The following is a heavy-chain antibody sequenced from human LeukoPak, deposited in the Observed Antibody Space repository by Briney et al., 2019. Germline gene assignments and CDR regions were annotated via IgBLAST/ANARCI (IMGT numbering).Heavy chain of an antibody. J-gene: IGHJ4*02. Sequence: ASVKVSCKASGYTFTSYYMHWVRQAPGQGLEWMGIINPSGISTTYAQKFQGRVTMTRDTSTSTVYMELSSLRSEDTAVYYCAREGYYGSGSYYWEGYYFDYWGQGTLVTVSS. CDR3: AREGYYGSGSYYWEGYYFDY. D-gene: IGHD3-10*01. V-gene: IGHV1-46*01. CDR2: INPSGIST. CDR1: GYTFTSYY.